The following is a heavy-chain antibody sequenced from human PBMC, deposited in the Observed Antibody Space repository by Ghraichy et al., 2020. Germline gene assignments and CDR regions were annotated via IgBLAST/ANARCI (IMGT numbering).Heavy chain of an antibody. CDR2: IFYSGST. CDR3: ARIMSGRRAFDY. V-gene: IGHV4-59*08. Sequence: SETLSLTCTVSGGSIGGYYWSWIRQSPGKGLEWIGYIFYSGSTNFNPSFQSRVSVSVDTSKNQFSLTLSSVTAADTAMYYCARIMSGRRAFDYWGQGTLVTVSS. CDR1: GGSIGGYY. J-gene: IGHJ4*02. D-gene: IGHD3-16*01.